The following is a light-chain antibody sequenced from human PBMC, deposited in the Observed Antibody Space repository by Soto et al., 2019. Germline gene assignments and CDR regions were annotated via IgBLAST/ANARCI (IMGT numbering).Light chain of an antibody. J-gene: IGLJ2*01. CDR2: DVS. Sequence: QSALTQPASVSGSPGQSITISCTGTSSDVGGYNYVSWYQQHPGKAPKLMIYDVSNRPSGVSNPFSGSKSGNTASLTISGLQAEDEAYYYCSSYTSSSTVVFGGGTKVTVL. CDR3: SSYTSSSTVV. V-gene: IGLV2-14*01. CDR1: SSDVGGYNY.